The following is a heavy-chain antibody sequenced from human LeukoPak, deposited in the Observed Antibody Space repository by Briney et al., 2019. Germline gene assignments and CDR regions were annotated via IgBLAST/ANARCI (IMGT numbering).Heavy chain of an antibody. CDR1: GFTFSDYY. J-gene: IGHJ3*02. CDR3: ARALNDAFDI. CDR2: ITSSGSSV. Sequence: GGSLRLSCAASGFTFSDYYMGWIRQAPGKGPEWISYITSSGSSVYYPDSVKGRFTISRDNAKNSLFLQINSLRAEDTAMFHCARALNDAFDIWGQGTMVTVSS. V-gene: IGHV3-11*01.